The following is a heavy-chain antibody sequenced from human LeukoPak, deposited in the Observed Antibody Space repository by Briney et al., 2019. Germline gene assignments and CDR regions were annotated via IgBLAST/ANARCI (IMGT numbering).Heavy chain of an antibody. CDR3: AREKWVAATANYFDY. V-gene: IGHV4-61*01. CDR2: IYYSGST. D-gene: IGHD1-26*01. J-gene: IGHJ4*02. CDR1: GGSVSSGSYY. Sequence: SETLSLICTVSGGSVSSGSYYWNWIRQPPGKGLEWIGYIYYSGSTNYNPSLKSRVTISVDTSKNQFSLKLSSVTAADTAVYYCAREKWVAATANYFDYWGQGTLVTVSS.